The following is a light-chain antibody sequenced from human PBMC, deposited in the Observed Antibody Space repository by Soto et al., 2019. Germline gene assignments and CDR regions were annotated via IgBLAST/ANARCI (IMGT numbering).Light chain of an antibody. CDR1: QSISSW. J-gene: IGKJ1*01. CDR2: DAS. CDR3: QQYNSYPCT. V-gene: IGKV1-5*01. Sequence: DIQMTQSPSTLSASVGARVTITCRASQSISSWLAWYQQKPGKAPKLMIYDASSLQSGVPATFSGSGSGTEFTLTISSLQPDDFATYYCQQYNSYPCTFGQGTKVEIK.